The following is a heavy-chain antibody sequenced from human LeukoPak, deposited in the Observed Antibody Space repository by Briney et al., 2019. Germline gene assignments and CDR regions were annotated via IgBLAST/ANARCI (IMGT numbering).Heavy chain of an antibody. CDR3: TSGDYVDY. J-gene: IGHJ4*02. CDR2: INQDGNDK. Sequence: GGSLRLSCAASGFTFSTYWMNWLPQAPGQGLEWLANINQDGNDKFYVDSVRGRFTISRDNAKRSLYLQMSSLRAEDTAVYVCTSGDYVDYWGQGTLVTVSS. CDR1: GFTFSTYW. V-gene: IGHV3-7*03.